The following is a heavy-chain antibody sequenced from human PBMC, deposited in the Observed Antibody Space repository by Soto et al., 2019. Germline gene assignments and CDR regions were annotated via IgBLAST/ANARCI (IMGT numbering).Heavy chain of an antibody. J-gene: IGHJ6*02. V-gene: IGHV1-18*01. CDR1: GYTFTNYA. D-gene: IGHD3-3*01. CDR3: ASYGRAFSIFGETMDV. Sequence: VQLLQSGGEVRKPGASVKVSCKTSGYTFTNYAINWVRQAPGQGLQWMGWISAYSGDTKYAQRFQDRLTVTTDPSTTTASMELRSLRSDDTAVYYCASYGRAFSIFGETMDVWGQGTTVTVSS. CDR2: ISAYSGDT.